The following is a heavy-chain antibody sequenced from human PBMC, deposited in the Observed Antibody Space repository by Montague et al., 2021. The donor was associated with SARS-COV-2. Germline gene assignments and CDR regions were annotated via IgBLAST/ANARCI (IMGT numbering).Heavy chain of an antibody. CDR2: IYYSGST. D-gene: IGHD2-8*01. CDR1: GGSISSSSYY. Sequence: SETLSLTCTVSGGSISSSSYYWGWIRQPPGKGLEWIGSIYYSGSTYYNPSLKSRVTISVDTSKNQFSLKLSSVTAADTAVYYCARQSTNYYYGLDVWGQGTTVSFSS. CDR3: ARQSTNYYYGLDV. V-gene: IGHV4-39*01. J-gene: IGHJ6*02.